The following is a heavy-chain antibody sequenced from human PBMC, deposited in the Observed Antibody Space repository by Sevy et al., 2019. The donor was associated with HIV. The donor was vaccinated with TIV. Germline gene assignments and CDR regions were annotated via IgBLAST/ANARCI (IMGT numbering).Heavy chain of an antibody. Sequence: GGFLRLSCAASGFTFGDYYMSWVRQAPGQGLEWIAYISRTGSTVYYGDSVKGRLTISRDNAERSLYLQMNSLMVGDTAGCFCVKDYGHLHLYGMDVWGPGTTVTVSS. V-gene: IGHV3-11*01. CDR3: VKDYGHLHLYGMDV. CDR2: ISRTGSTV. D-gene: IGHD3-10*01. CDR1: GFTFGDYY. J-gene: IGHJ6*02.